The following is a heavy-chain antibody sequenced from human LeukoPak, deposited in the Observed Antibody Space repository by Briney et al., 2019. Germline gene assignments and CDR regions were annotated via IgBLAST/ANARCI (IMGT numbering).Heavy chain of an antibody. CDR3: AKEKIESIAAAGPYYDY. CDR2: ISQNGNEK. Sequence: GGSLRLSCAASGFTFNAHYMNWVRQAPGKGLEWVASISQNGNEKNYVDSVKGRFTISRDNSKNALYLQMNSLRAEDTAVYYCAKEKIESIAAAGPYYDYWGQGTLVTVSS. V-gene: IGHV3-7*01. CDR1: GFTFNAHY. J-gene: IGHJ4*02. D-gene: IGHD6-13*01.